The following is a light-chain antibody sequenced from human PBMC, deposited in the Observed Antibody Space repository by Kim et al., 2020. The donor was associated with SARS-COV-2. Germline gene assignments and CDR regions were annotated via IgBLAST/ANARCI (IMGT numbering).Light chain of an antibody. J-gene: IGKJ4*01. V-gene: IGKV3-15*01. Sequence: VSPGERATLACRASQSVSSNLAWYQQTPGQAPRLLIYGASTRATGIPARFSGSGSGTEFILTISSLQSEDFAVYYCQQYHNWPPLTFGGGTKVEI. CDR2: GAS. CDR1: QSVSSN. CDR3: QQYHNWPPLT.